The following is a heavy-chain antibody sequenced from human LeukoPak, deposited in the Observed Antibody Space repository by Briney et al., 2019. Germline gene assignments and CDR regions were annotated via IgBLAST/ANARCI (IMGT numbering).Heavy chain of an antibody. J-gene: IGHJ4*02. Sequence: GGSLRLSCAASGFTFSSYSMNWVRQAPGKGLEWVSSISSSSSYIYYADSVKGRFTISRDNAKNSLYLQMNSLRAEDTAVYYCARTTVAGAQRDYWGQGTLVTVSS. CDR3: ARTTVAGAQRDY. CDR1: GFTFSSYS. V-gene: IGHV3-21*04. D-gene: IGHD4-23*01. CDR2: ISSSSSYI.